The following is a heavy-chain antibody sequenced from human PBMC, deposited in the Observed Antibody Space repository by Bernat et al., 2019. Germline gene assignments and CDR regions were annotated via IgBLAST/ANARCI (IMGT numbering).Heavy chain of an antibody. Sequence: QVQLQESGPGLVKPSETLSLTCTVSGGSISTYYWSWIRQPPGKGLEWIGYIYYSGSTNYNPSLKSRVTISVDTSKNQFSLKLSSVTAADTAVYYCARGAVTTGNNFDYWGQGTLVTVSS. CDR1: GGSISTYY. CDR3: ARGAVTTGNNFDY. CDR2: IYYSGST. D-gene: IGHD4-17*01. J-gene: IGHJ4*02. V-gene: IGHV4-59*01.